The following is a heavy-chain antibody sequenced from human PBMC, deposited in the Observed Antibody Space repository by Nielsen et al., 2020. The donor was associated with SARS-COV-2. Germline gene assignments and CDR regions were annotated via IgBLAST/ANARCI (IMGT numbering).Heavy chain of an antibody. V-gene: IGHV3-30*03. CDR3: ARDLSRDLTNVDY. D-gene: IGHD1/OR15-1a*01. Sequence: GESLKISCSVSGFMFSGYGMHWVRQAPGKGLEWVAVVSHDGNNRQYGDSVKGRFTISRDNFKNTVSLEMNSLRAQDTAVYYCARDLSRDLTNVDYWGQGTLVTVSS. CDR2: VSHDGNNR. CDR1: GFMFSGYG. J-gene: IGHJ4*02.